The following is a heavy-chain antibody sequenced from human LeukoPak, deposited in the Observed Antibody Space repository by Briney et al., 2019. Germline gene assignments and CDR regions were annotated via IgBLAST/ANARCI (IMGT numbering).Heavy chain of an antibody. V-gene: IGHV1-2*02. Sequence: ASVKVSCKASGYTFTGYYMHWVRQAPGQGLEWMGWINPNSGGTNYAQKFQGRVTMTRDTSISTAYMALSRLRSDDTAVYYCAREFASRTTGTTLDYWGQGTLVTVSS. J-gene: IGHJ4*02. CDR3: AREFASRTTGTTLDY. CDR1: GYTFTGYY. CDR2: INPNSGGT. D-gene: IGHD1-1*01.